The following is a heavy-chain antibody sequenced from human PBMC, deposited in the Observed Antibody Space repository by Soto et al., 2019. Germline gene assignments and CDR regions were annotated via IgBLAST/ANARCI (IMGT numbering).Heavy chain of an antibody. V-gene: IGHV4-34*01. CDR3: ARGVGGYLYHYYYYMDV. CDR2: INHSGST. Sequence: SETLSLTCAVYGGSFSGYYWSWIRQPPGKGLEWIGEINHSGSTNYNPSLKSRVTISVDTSKNQFSLKLSSVTAADTAVYYCARGVGGYLYHYYYYMDVWGKGTTVTVSS. D-gene: IGHD6-13*01. CDR1: GGSFSGYY. J-gene: IGHJ6*03.